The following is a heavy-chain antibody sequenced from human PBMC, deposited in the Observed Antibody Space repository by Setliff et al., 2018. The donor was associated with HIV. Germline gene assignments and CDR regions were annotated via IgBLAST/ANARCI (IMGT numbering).Heavy chain of an antibody. CDR3: ARRTYGSGRSDP. CDR1: GGSMSTYY. D-gene: IGHD6-19*01. J-gene: IGHJ5*02. CDR2: IYTSGST. Sequence: PSETLSLTCTVSGGSMSTYYWSWIRQPPGKGLEWIGYIYTSGSTNYNPSLRSRVTISVDTSKNHFSLRLSSVTAADTAVYYCARRTYGSGRSDPWGQGTLVTVSS. V-gene: IGHV4-4*08.